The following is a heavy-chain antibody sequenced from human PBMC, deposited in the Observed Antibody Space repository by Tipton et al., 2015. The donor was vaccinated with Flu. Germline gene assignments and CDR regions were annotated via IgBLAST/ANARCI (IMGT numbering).Heavy chain of an antibody. V-gene: IGHV4-4*07. CDR2: IYTSGST. D-gene: IGHD3-10*01. CDR1: GGSISSYY. J-gene: IGHJ4*02. Sequence: TLSLTCTVSGGSISSYYWTWIRQPAGKGLEWIGRIYTSGSTKYNPSLKSRVTMSVDTSKNQLSLKLSSVTAADTAMYFCARGSGSGTYVIFDYWGQGTLVTVSS. CDR3: ARGSGSGTYVIFDY.